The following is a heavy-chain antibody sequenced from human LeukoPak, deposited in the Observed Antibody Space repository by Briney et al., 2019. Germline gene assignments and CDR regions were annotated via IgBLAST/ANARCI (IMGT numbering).Heavy chain of an antibody. V-gene: IGHV4-30-4*01. D-gene: IGHD3-22*01. Sequence: PSQTLSLTCTVSGGSISSGDYYWSWIRQPPRKGLEWIGYIYYSGSTYYNPSLKSRVTISVDTSKNQFSLKLSSVTAADTAVYYCARDEDSSGSYFQHWGQGTLVTVSS. J-gene: IGHJ1*01. CDR3: ARDEDSSGSYFQH. CDR1: GGSISSGDYY. CDR2: IYYSGST.